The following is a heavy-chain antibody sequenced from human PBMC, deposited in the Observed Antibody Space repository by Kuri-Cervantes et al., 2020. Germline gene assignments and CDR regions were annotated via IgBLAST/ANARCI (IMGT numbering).Heavy chain of an antibody. CDR1: GYTFTSYY. J-gene: IGHJ4*02. CDR3: ARGPPRGCSGGSCPTVFDY. Sequence: ASVKVSCKASGYTFTSYYMHWVRQAPGQGLEWMGIINPSGGSTSYAQKFQGRVTITRDTSTSTVYMEPSSLRSEDTAVYYCARGPPRGCSGGSCPTVFDYWGQGTLVTVSS. CDR2: INPSGGST. V-gene: IGHV1-46*01. D-gene: IGHD2-15*01.